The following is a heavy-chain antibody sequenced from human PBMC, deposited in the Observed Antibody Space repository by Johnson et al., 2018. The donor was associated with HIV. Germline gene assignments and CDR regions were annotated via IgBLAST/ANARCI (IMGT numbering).Heavy chain of an antibody. V-gene: IGHV3-7*02. CDR1: GFTFSSNW. CDR2: IKEDGSNK. Sequence: VQLVESGGGLVQPGGSLRLSCAASGFTFSSNWMNWVRQAPGKGLEWVANIKEDGSNKYYADSVKGRFTISRDNSKNTLYLQMNSLRAEDTAVYYCARGMVVAATKAFDIWGQGTMVTVSS. D-gene: IGHD2-15*01. J-gene: IGHJ3*02. CDR3: ARGMVVAATKAFDI.